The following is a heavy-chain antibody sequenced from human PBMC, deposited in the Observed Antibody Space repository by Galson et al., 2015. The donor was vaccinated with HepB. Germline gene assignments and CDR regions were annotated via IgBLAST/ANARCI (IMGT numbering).Heavy chain of an antibody. D-gene: IGHD3-22*01. J-gene: IGHJ3*02. V-gene: IGHV4-59*01. Sequence: SETLSLTCTVSGGSISTYHWSWIRQPPGKGLEWIGYISYSGNTHYNPSLKSRVTISIEMSKSQFSLRLSSVTAADTAVYYCARGGYYYDNSGRTAVDIWGQGTMVTVSS. CDR2: ISYSGNT. CDR1: GGSISTYH. CDR3: ARGGYYYDNSGRTAVDI.